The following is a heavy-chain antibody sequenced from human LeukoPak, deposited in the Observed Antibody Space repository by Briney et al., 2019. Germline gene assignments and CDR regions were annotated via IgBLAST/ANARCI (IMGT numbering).Heavy chain of an antibody. CDR2: ISYDGSNK. CDR3: AKDPTSSWSTPQIDY. V-gene: IGHV3-30*18. J-gene: IGHJ4*02. D-gene: IGHD6-13*01. Sequence: GGSLRLSCAASGFTFGSYGMHWVRQAPGKGLEWVAVISYDGSNKYYADSVKGRFTISRDNSKNTLYLQMNSLRAEDTAVYYCAKDPTSSWSTPQIDYWGQGTLVTVSS. CDR1: GFTFGSYG.